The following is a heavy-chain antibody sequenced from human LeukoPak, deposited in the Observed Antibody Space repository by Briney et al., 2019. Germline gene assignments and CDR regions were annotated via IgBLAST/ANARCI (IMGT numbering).Heavy chain of an antibody. J-gene: IGHJ5*02. Sequence: SETLSLTCTVSGGCISSYYWSWIRQHPGKGLEWIGYIYYSGSTNYNPSPKSRVAISVDTSKNQFSLKLSSVTAADTAVYYCARGITIFGVVNRRNWFDPWGQGTLVTVSS. CDR1: GGCISSYY. CDR2: IYYSGST. V-gene: IGHV4-59*01. D-gene: IGHD3-3*01. CDR3: ARGITIFGVVNRRNWFDP.